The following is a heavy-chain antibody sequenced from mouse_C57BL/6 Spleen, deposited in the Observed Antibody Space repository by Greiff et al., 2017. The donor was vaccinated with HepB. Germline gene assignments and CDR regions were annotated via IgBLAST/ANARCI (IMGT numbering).Heavy chain of an antibody. CDR2: IYPGSGST. Sequence: QVQLQQPGAELVKPGASVKMSCKASGYTFTSYWITWVKQRPGQGLERIGDIYPGSGSTNYNEKFKSKATLTVATSSSTSYMQLSSLTAEDSAVYYCARGDSSGYAWFAYWGQGTLVTVSA. J-gene: IGHJ3*01. CDR3: ARGDSSGYAWFAY. V-gene: IGHV1-55*01. D-gene: IGHD3-2*02. CDR1: GYTFTSYW.